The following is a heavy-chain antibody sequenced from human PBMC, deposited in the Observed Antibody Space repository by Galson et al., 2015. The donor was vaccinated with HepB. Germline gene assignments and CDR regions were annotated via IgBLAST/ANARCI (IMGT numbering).Heavy chain of an antibody. V-gene: IGHV3-21*01. Sequence: SLRLSCAASGFTFSRYSMNWVRQAPGKGLEWVSSISSSSSYIYYADSVKGRFTISRDNAKNSLYLQMNSLRAEDTAVYYCASMVLTGTTERGADYWGQGTLVTVSS. J-gene: IGHJ4*02. CDR1: GFTFSRYS. CDR2: ISSSSSYI. CDR3: ASMVLTGTTERGADY. D-gene: IGHD1-7*01.